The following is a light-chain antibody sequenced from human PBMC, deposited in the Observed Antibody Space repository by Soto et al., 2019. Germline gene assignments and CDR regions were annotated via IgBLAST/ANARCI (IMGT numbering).Light chain of an antibody. CDR1: SSDVGYYNY. Sequence: QSALTQPASVSGSPGQSITISCTGTSSDVGYYNYVSWYQQHPGKAPKLIIYEVSDRPSGVSDRFSGSKSGNTASLTISGLQAEDEADYYCNSWTNTTTHFVFGTGSKLTVL. J-gene: IGLJ1*01. V-gene: IGLV2-14*01. CDR2: EVS. CDR3: NSWTNTTTHFV.